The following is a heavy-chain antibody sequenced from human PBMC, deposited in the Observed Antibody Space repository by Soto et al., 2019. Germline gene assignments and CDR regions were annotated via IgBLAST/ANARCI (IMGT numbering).Heavy chain of an antibody. Sequence: GSLRLSCAASGFTFSSYGMHWVRQAPGKGLEWVAVISYDGSNKYYADSVKGRFTISRDNSKNTLYLQMNSLRAEDTAVYYCAKGLSIIVGATTVDYWGQGTLVTVSS. CDR2: ISYDGSNK. V-gene: IGHV3-30*18. CDR1: GFTFSSYG. J-gene: IGHJ4*02. D-gene: IGHD1-26*01. CDR3: AKGLSIIVGATTVDY.